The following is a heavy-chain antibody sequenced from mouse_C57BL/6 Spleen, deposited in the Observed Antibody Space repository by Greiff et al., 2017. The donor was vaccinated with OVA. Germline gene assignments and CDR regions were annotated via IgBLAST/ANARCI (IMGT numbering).Heavy chain of an antibody. CDR3: ARSTMITTVGNYFDY. CDR2: IDPSDSYT. V-gene: IGHV1-69*01. D-gene: IGHD2-4*01. CDR1: GYTFTSYW. J-gene: IGHJ2*01. Sequence: QVQLQQPGAELVMPGASVKLSCKASGYTFTSYWTHWVKQRPGQGLEWIGEIDPSDSYTNYNQKFKGKSTLTVDKSSSTAYMQLSSLTSEDSAVYYCARSTMITTVGNYFDYWGQGTTLTVSS.